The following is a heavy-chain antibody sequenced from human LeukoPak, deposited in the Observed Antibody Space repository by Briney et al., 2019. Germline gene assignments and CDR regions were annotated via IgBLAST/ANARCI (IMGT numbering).Heavy chain of an antibody. CDR1: GGSISSYY. Sequence: SETLSLTCTVSGGSISSYYWSWIRQPPGKGLEWIGYIYYSGSTNYNPSLKSRVTISVDTSKNQFSLQLNSVTPEDTAVYYCAREYSSGRWSWDAFDIWGQGTMVTVSS. CDR2: IYYSGST. V-gene: IGHV4-59*12. D-gene: IGHD6-19*01. CDR3: AREYSSGRWSWDAFDI. J-gene: IGHJ3*02.